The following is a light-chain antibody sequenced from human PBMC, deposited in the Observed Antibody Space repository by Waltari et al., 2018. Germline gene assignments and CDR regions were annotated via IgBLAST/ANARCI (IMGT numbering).Light chain of an antibody. CDR2: WAS. J-gene: IGKJ5*01. V-gene: IGKV4-1*01. CDR3: QQYNDWLPIT. CDR1: QSLLYSSNSKNY. Sequence: DIVMTQSPDSLAVSLGERATINCKSSQSLLYSSNSKNYLFWYQKKPGQPPKLLISWASTRESGVPDRFSGGGSGTDFTLTISALQSEDFAVYFCQQYNDWLPITFGQGTRLE.